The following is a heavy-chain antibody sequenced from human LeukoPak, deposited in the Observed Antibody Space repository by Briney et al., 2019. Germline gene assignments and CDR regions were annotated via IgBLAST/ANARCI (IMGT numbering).Heavy chain of an antibody. CDR2: IYSGGST. D-gene: IGHD3-10*01. CDR3: ARVLYGSGTYYFDY. Sequence: AGGSLRLSCAASGVTVSTNYMSWVRQAPGKGLEWVSVIYSGGSTYYADSVKGRFTISRDSSKNTLYLQMNGLRAEDTAVYYCARVLYGSGTYYFDYWGQGTLVTVSS. CDR1: GVTVSTNY. J-gene: IGHJ4*02. V-gene: IGHV3-53*01.